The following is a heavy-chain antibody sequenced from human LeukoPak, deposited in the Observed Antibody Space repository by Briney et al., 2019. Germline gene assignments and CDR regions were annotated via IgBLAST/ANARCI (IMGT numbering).Heavy chain of an antibody. Sequence: PSETLSLTCTVSGGSIRSYYWSWIRQPPGKGLEWIGYIYYSGSTNYNPSLKSRVTISVDTSKNQFSLKLSSVTAADTAVYYCAALVAFDWLRIDYWGQGTLDTVSS. CDR1: GGSIRSYY. CDR3: AALVAFDWLRIDY. J-gene: IGHJ4*02. D-gene: IGHD3-9*01. CDR2: IYYSGST. V-gene: IGHV4-59*01.